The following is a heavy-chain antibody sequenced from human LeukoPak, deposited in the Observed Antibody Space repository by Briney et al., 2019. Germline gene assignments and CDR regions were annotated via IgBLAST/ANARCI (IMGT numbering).Heavy chain of an antibody. CDR1: GYSFTNYR. CDR3: ARLAGDGHNYFDS. J-gene: IGHJ4*02. CDR2: FYPGDSDT. D-gene: IGHD5-24*01. V-gene: IGHV5-51*01. Sequence: GESLKISCKSSGYSFTNYRVAWLRQMPGKGLEWMGIFYPGDSDTRYSPSFPGQVTFSADKSITTAYLQWSSLKASDTAMYYCARLAGDGHNYFDSWGQGTLVTVSS.